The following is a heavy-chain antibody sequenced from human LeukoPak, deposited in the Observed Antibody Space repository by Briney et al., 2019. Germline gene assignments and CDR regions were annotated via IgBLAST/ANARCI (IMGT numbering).Heavy chain of an antibody. Sequence: GGSLRLSCAASGFTFSGSAIHWVRQASGKGLEWVGRIRSKANSYATAYGASVKGSFTISRDDSKNTAYLQMNSLKTEDTAVYYCTSSTHRYCSGGKCHSDYYYYGMDVWGQGTTVTVSS. D-gene: IGHD2-15*01. V-gene: IGHV3-73*01. J-gene: IGHJ6*02. CDR1: GFTFSGSA. CDR2: IRSKANSYAT. CDR3: TSSTHRYCSGGKCHSDYYYYGMDV.